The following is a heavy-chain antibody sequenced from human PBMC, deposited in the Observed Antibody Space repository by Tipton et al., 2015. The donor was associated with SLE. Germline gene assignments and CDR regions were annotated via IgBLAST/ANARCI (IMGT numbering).Heavy chain of an antibody. J-gene: IGHJ3*02. D-gene: IGHD1-26*01. Sequence: TLSLTCSVSGDSVSSHWWSWIRQPPGKGLEWIGYSDYRGSTHYNPSLKSRVTISVDTSKNQFSLKLSSVTAADTAVYYCARRLPSYLAFDIWGQGTMVTVSS. CDR3: ARRLPSYLAFDI. CDR1: GDSVSSHW. CDR2: SDYRGST. V-gene: IGHV4-59*02.